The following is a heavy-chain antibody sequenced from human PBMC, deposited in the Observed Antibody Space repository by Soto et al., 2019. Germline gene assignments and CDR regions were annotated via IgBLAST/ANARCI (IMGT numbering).Heavy chain of an antibody. D-gene: IGHD1-1*01. Sequence: GESLKISCKGSGYSFTSYWIGWVRQMPGKGLEWMGIIYPGDSDTRYSPSFQGQVTISADKSISTAYLQWSSLKASDTAMYYCASSWDGPGTGDAFDIWGQGTMVTVSS. V-gene: IGHV5-51*01. J-gene: IGHJ3*02. CDR2: IYPGDSDT. CDR1: GYSFTSYW. CDR3: ASSWDGPGTGDAFDI.